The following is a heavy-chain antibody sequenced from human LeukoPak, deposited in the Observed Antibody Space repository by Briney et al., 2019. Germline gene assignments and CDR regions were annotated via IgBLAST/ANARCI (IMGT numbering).Heavy chain of an antibody. CDR2: ISSNGGAT. CDR3: ARISTSSSTEY. CDR1: GFTFSNYA. D-gene: IGHD6-6*01. V-gene: IGHV3-64*01. J-gene: IGHJ4*02. Sequence: HPGESLRLSCAASGFTFSNYAMDWVRQAPGKGLEYVSAISSNGGATFYANSVKGRFTISRDNSKNTLCLQMGSLRVEDMAVYYCARISTSSSTEYWGQGTLVTVSS.